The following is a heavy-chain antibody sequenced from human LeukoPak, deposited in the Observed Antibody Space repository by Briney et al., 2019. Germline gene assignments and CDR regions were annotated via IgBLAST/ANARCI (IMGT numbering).Heavy chain of an antibody. D-gene: IGHD6-6*01. J-gene: IGHJ4*02. CDR1: GYTFTSYD. CDR2: ISTYNDNT. Sequence: ASGKVSCKASGYTFTSYDISWVRQAPGQGLESMGWISTYNDNTHYAQKLQGRVTMTTDTSTSTVYMELKSLRSDDTAVYYCARIQSQIIAARPGNPAIDYWGRGTLVTVSS. CDR3: ARIQSQIIAARPGNPAIDY. V-gene: IGHV1-18*01.